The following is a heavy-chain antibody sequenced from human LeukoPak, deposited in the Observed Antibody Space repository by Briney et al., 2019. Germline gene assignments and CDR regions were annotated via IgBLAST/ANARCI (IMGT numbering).Heavy chain of an antibody. CDR3: ARRSSGWPPDY. CDR2: IYYSGST. Sequence: SETLSLTCTVSGGSISSSSYYWGWIRQPPGKGLGWIGSIYYSGSTYYNPSLKSRVTISVDTSKNQFSLKLSSVTAADTAVYYCARRSSGWPPDYWGQGTLVTVSS. J-gene: IGHJ4*02. V-gene: IGHV4-39*01. CDR1: GGSISSSSYY. D-gene: IGHD6-19*01.